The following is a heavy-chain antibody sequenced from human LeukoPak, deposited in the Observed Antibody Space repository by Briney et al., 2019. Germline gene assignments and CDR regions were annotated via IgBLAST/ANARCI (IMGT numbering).Heavy chain of an antibody. J-gene: IGHJ6*02. Sequence: PGGSLRLSCAASGFTFSRDYIHWVRQAPGKGLEYVSAISSNGVKTHYTNSVKGRFTISRDNSKNTVYLQMGSLSTEDTAVYYCARDTNREQDIWGQGTTVTVSS. CDR2: ISSNGVKT. D-gene: IGHD3-3*01. CDR3: ARDTNREQDI. CDR1: GFTFSRDY. V-gene: IGHV3-64*01.